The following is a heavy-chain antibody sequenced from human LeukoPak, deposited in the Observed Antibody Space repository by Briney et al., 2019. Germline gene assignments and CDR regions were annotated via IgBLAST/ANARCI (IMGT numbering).Heavy chain of an antibody. J-gene: IGHJ4*02. CDR3: AKDFYSSSLYYFDY. CDR2: ISWNSGSI. Sequence: GRSLRLSCAASGFTFDDYAMHWVRQAPGKGLEWVSGISWNSGSIGYADSVKGRFTISRDNAKNSLYLQMNSLRAEDMALYYCAKDFYSSSLYYFDYWGQGTLVTVSS. CDR1: GFTFDDYA. D-gene: IGHD6-13*01. V-gene: IGHV3-9*03.